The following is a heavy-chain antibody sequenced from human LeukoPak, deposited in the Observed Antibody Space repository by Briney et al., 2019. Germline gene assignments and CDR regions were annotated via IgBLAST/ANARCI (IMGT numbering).Heavy chain of an antibody. V-gene: IGHV3-30-3*01. CDR3: ARDPLDILTGYFDY. CDR2: ISYDGSNK. CDR1: GFTFSSYA. Sequence: GGSLRLSCAASGFTFSSYAMHWVRQALGKGLEWVAVISYDGSNKYYADSVKGRFTISRDNSKNTLYLQMNSLRAEDTAVYYCARDPLDILTGYFDYWGQGTLVTVSS. J-gene: IGHJ4*02. D-gene: IGHD3-9*01.